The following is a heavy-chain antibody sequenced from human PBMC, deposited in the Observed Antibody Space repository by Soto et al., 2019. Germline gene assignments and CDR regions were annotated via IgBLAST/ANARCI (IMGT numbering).Heavy chain of an antibody. CDR3: ARGVIIVGTTGNAFDI. Sequence: SETLSLTCAVSGGSFSGCDWSWIRQPPGKGLEWIGEINHSGSTNYNPSLKSRVTISVDTSKNQCSLKLSSVTAADTAVYYCARGVIIVGTTGNAFDIWGQGIMVTVSS. V-gene: IGHV4-34*01. CDR2: INHSGST. D-gene: IGHD1-26*01. CDR1: GGSFSGCD. J-gene: IGHJ3*02.